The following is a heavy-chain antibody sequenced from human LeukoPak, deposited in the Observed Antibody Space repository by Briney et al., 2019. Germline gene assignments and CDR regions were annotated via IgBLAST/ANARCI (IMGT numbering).Heavy chain of an antibody. J-gene: IGHJ4*02. V-gene: IGHV4-38-2*02. CDR3: GSNWSDFDY. Sequence: SETLSLTCTVSGYSITSGYYWGWIRQPPGKGLEWIGSLHEGETTYYNPSLRTRLTISLDTSKTQFPLRLSSVTAADTAVYYCGSNWSDFDYWGQGILVTVSS. CDR2: LHEGETT. D-gene: IGHD1-1*01. CDR1: GYSITSGYY.